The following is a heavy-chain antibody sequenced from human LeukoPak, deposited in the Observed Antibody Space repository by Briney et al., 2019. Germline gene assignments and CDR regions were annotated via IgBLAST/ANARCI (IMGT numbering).Heavy chain of an antibody. J-gene: IGHJ4*02. CDR1: GFTFSSYA. CDR2: ISGRGGST. CDR3: ASYSSSWYMFFDY. V-gene: IGHV3-23*01. Sequence: PGGSMRLSCAASGFTFSSYAMSWAPQAPGKGREWVSAISGRGGSTYYADSVKGRFTIPRDNSKNTLYLQMNSLRSDDTAVYNCASYSSSWYMFFDYWGQGTLVTVSS. D-gene: IGHD6-13*01.